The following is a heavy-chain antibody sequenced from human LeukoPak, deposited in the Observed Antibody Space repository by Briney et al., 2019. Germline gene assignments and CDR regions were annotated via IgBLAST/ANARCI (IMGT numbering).Heavy chain of an antibody. Sequence: GGSLRLSCAVSGFIVSTNYLSWVRQAPGKGLEWVSVIYRDGSTYYADSVKGRFTISRDTSKNTLYLHMNSLRADDTALYYCARAQDYYDNDGYHIPHFDYWGQGTLVTVSS. D-gene: IGHD3-16*01. CDR3: ARAQDYYDNDGYHIPHFDY. CDR1: GFIVSTNY. J-gene: IGHJ4*02. CDR2: IYRDGST. V-gene: IGHV3-53*01.